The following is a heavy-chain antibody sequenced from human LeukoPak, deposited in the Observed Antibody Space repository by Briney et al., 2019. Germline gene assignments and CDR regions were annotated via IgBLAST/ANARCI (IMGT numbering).Heavy chain of an antibody. CDR2: IYYSGST. V-gene: IGHV4-39*02. D-gene: IGHD3-10*01. Sequence: SETLSLTCTVPGGSISSSSYYWGWIRQPPGKGLEWIESIYYSGSTYYNPSLKSRVTISVDTSKNQFSLKLSSVTAADTAVYYCAGEGTELWFGETNWFDPWGQGTLVTVSS. CDR3: AGEGTELWFGETNWFDP. CDR1: GGSISSSSYY. J-gene: IGHJ5*02.